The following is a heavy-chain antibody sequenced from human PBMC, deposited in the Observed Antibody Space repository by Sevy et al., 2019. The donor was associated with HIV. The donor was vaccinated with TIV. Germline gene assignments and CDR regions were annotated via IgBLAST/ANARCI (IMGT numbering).Heavy chain of an antibody. CDR2: ISATGGST. CDR3: AKTLQKLPFHPHYFDY. CDR1: GSTLGSYT. Sequence: GGSLRLSCAASGSTLGSYTMNWVRQAPGEGLEWVASISATGGSTYYADSVKGRFTISRDVSKGLLYLQMNSLTAEDTAIFYCAKTLQKLPFHPHYFDYWGQGTLVTVSS. J-gene: IGHJ4*02. D-gene: IGHD2-21*02. V-gene: IGHV3-23*01.